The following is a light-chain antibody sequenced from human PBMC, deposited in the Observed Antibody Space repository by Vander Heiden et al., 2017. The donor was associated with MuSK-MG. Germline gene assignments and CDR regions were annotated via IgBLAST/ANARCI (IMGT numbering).Light chain of an antibody. CDR1: SSDVGAYNY. Sequence: QSALTQPPSVSGSPGQSITISCTGTSSDVGAYNYVSWYQQHPGNAPKLMIYDVSNRPSGVSTRFSGSKSGNTASLTISGLQTEDEADYYCSSYASSSTYVFGAGTKVTVL. CDR3: SSYASSSTYV. J-gene: IGLJ1*01. V-gene: IGLV2-14*03. CDR2: DVS.